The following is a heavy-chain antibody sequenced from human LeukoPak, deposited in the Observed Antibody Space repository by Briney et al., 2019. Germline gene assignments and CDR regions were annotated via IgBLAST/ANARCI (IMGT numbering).Heavy chain of an antibody. V-gene: IGHV1-69*01. CDR1: GGTFSSYA. Sequence: GASVKVSCKASGGTFSSYAISWVRQAPGQGLEWMGGIIPIFGTANYAQKFQGRVTITADESTSTAYMELSSLRSEDTAVYYCARVPISRRSNPDGYYGMDVWGQGTTVTVSS. CDR2: IIPIFGTA. D-gene: IGHD1-14*01. J-gene: IGHJ6*02. CDR3: ARVPISRRSNPDGYYGMDV.